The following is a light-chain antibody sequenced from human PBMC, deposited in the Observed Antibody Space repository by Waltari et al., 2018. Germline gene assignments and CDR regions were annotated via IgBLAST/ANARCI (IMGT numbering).Light chain of an antibody. J-gene: IGLJ2*01. CDR3: SSYTSSNTLV. V-gene: IGLV2-14*03. CDR1: RSDVGGYTY. Sequence: QSALTQPASVSGSPGQSTTISCTGTRSDVGGYTYFSWYQHNPGKAPKLLIYNVSIRPSRVSNRFSGSKSGTTASLTISGLQAEDEADYYCSSYTSSNTLVFGGGTKLTVL. CDR2: NVS.